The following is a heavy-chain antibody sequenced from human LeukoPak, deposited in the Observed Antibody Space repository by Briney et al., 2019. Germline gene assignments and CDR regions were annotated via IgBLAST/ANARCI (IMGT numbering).Heavy chain of an antibody. CDR2: INPNSGDT. D-gene: IGHD3-22*01. Sequence: ASVKVSCRTSGYTFTGYYMHWVRQAPGQGLEWMGWINPNSGDTKYAQKFQGRVTMTRDTSISTAYMELRRLTSDDTAMYYCARGEGRRYYDSSGWDFDVWGRGTLVTVSS. CDR3: ARGEGRRYYDSSGWDFDV. J-gene: IGHJ2*01. CDR1: GYTFTGYY. V-gene: IGHV1-2*02.